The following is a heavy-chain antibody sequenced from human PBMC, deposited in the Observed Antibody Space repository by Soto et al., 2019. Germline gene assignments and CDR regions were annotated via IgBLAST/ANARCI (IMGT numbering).Heavy chain of an antibody. Sequence: PSETLSLTCTVSGGSISSSSYYWGWIRQPPGKGLEWIGSIYYSGSTYYNPSLKSRVTISVDTSKNQFSLKLSSVTAADTAVYYWARQGGAIAPYIDYWGQGTLVTVSS. CDR2: IYYSGST. D-gene: IGHD6-13*01. V-gene: IGHV4-39*01. CDR1: GGSISSSSYY. CDR3: ARQGGAIAPYIDY. J-gene: IGHJ4*02.